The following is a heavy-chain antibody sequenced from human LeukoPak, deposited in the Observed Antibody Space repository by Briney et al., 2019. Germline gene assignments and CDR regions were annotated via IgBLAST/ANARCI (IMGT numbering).Heavy chain of an antibody. Sequence: SETLSLTCTVSGGSISSSSYYWGWIRQPPGKGLEWIGSIYYSGSTYYNPSLKSRVTISVDTSKNQFSLKLSSVTAADTAVYYCARGFSTWILLSPAYYYYYMDVWGKGTTVTISS. CDR3: ARGFSTWILLSPAYYYYYMDV. J-gene: IGHJ6*03. V-gene: IGHV4-39*07. CDR1: GGSISSSSYY. D-gene: IGHD5-18*01. CDR2: IYYSGST.